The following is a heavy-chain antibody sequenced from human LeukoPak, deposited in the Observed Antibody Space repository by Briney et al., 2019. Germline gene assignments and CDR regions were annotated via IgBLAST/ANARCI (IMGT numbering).Heavy chain of an antibody. Sequence: GGSLRLSCAASGFTFDDYAMHWVRQAPGKGLEWVSGISWNSGSIGYADSVKGRFTISRDNAKNSLYLQMNSLRAEDTALYYCAITAGGPRDYFDYWGQGTLVTVSS. J-gene: IGHJ4*02. CDR3: AITAGGPRDYFDY. D-gene: IGHD1-14*01. CDR1: GFTFDDYA. V-gene: IGHV3-9*01. CDR2: ISWNSGSI.